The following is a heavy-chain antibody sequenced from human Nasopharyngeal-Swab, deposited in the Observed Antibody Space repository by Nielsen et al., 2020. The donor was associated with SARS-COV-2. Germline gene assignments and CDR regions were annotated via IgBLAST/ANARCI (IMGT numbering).Heavy chain of an antibody. Sequence: GESLKISCVVSGFDFDNHAMSWVRQAPGKGLEWVSGISISGDRIYYADSVKGRFTISRDNSKKTVFLQMNSLTVDDAAVYYCANEEVPNDFWGQGTLVTVSS. V-gene: IGHV3-23*01. CDR2: ISISGDRI. CDR3: ANEEVPNDF. CDR1: GFDFDNHA. J-gene: IGHJ4*02.